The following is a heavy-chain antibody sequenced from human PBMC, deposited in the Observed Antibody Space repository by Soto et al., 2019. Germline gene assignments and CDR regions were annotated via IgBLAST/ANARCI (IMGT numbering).Heavy chain of an antibody. CDR3: ARLEGLATISYYFDF. Sequence: QLQLQESGPGLVKPSETLSLTCSVSDDSINSDKYYWGWIRQPPGKGLEWIGSINYRGNAYYNPSLQIRVTISLDKSRSQFSLKLNSVTAADSAVYFCARLEGLATISYYFDFWGPGALVTVSS. V-gene: IGHV4-39*01. D-gene: IGHD3-9*01. CDR1: DDSINSDKYY. J-gene: IGHJ4*02. CDR2: INYRGNA.